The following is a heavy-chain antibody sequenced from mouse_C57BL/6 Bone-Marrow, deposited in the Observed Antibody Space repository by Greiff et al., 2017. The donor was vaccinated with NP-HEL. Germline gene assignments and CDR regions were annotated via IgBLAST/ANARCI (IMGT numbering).Heavy chain of an antibody. CDR2: IYPGSGST. CDR3: ARWDTPVTGWVAY. Sequence: QVQLQQPGAELVKPGASVKMSCKASGYTFTSYWITWVKQRPGQGLEWIGDIYPGSGSTNYNEKFKSKATLTVDTSSSTAYMQLSSLTSEDSAVYYCARWDTPVTGWVAYWGQGTLVTVSA. J-gene: IGHJ3*01. V-gene: IGHV1-55*01. CDR1: GYTFTSYW. D-gene: IGHD2-5*01.